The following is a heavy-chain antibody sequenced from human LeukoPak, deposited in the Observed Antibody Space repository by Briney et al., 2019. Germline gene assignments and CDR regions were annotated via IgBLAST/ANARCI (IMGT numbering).Heavy chain of an antibody. CDR2: ISYDGSNK. Sequence: PGGSLRLSCAASGFTFSSYAMHWVRQAPGKGLEWMAVISYDGSNKYYADSVKGRFTISRDNSKNTLYLQMNSLRAEDTAVYYCARDKLQSGLVDYWGQGTLVTVSS. CDR1: GFTFSSYA. V-gene: IGHV3-30-3*01. CDR3: ARDKLQSGLVDY. D-gene: IGHD4-4*01. J-gene: IGHJ4*02.